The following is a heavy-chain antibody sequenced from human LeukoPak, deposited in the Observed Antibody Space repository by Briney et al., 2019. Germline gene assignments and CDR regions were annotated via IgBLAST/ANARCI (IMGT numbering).Heavy chain of an antibody. Sequence: SETLSLTCAVSGYSISSGYYWGWRRQPPGKGGEGIGSIYLIRSTYYNPSLHSRVPISVATSKPPFSLKLSSVTAADTAVYYCARWLQAAVPAANWFDPWGQGTLVTVSS. CDR3: ARWLQAAVPAANWFDP. CDR1: GYSISSGYY. V-gene: IGHV4-38-2*01. D-gene: IGHD2-2*01. CDR2: IYLIRST. J-gene: IGHJ5*02.